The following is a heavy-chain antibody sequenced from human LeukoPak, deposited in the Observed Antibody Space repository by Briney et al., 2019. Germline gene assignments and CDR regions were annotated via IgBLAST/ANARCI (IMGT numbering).Heavy chain of an antibody. CDR2: IYYSGST. CDR3: VSLGAPRDV. Sequence: SSETLSLTCTVSGGSISSDYWSWIRQPPGKGLEWIGYIYYSGSTNYNPSLKSRVTISVDTSKNQFSLKLSSVTAADTAVYYCVSLGAPRDVWGKGTTVTVSS. J-gene: IGHJ6*04. D-gene: IGHD3-16*01. V-gene: IGHV4-59*08. CDR1: GGSISSDY.